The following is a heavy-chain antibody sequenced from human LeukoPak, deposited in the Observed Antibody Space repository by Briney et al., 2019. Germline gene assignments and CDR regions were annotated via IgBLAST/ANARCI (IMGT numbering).Heavy chain of an antibody. J-gene: IGHJ4*02. CDR1: GFTFSNHG. CDR3: AKDHSLYDFWSGYSN. CDR2: ISPSGDIT. D-gene: IGHD3-3*01. Sequence: QAGGSLRLSCAGYGFTFSNHGMNWVRQAAGKGLEWVSGISPSGDITYYVDSVKGRFTISRDNSKNTFYLQMNSLRAEDTAVYYCAKDHSLYDFWSGYSNWGQGTLVTVSS. V-gene: IGHV3-23*01.